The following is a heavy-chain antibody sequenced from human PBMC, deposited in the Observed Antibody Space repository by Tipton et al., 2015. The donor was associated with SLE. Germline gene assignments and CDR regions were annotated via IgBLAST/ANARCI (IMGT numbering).Heavy chain of an antibody. Sequence: TLSLTCTLSGGSFNDFYWTWLRQTPGTGLEWIGYVYHSGSTNYNPSLKSRGTISIDTSKHQCSLKLTSVTAADTAVYYCARTNLQGSLVDWYFDLWGRGTRVTVSS. J-gene: IGHJ2*01. D-gene: IGHD5-24*01. CDR1: GGSFNDFY. CDR3: ARTNLQGSLVDWYFDL. CDR2: VYHSGST. V-gene: IGHV4-59*13.